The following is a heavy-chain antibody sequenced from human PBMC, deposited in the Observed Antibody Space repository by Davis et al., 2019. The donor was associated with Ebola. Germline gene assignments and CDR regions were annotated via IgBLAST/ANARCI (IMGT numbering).Heavy chain of an antibody. J-gene: IGHJ6*03. CDR3: ARVSTSSGNFYYYMDV. V-gene: IGHV3-21*01. CDR1: GFTFGDYA. CDR2: TSSSSDYI. Sequence: GESLKISCAASGFTFGDYAMNWVRQAPGKGLEWVSSTSSSSDYIYYADSVKGRFTISKDNAKKSLYLQMNSLRAEDTAVYYCARVSTSSGNFYYYMDVWGKGTTVTVSS. D-gene: IGHD6-6*01.